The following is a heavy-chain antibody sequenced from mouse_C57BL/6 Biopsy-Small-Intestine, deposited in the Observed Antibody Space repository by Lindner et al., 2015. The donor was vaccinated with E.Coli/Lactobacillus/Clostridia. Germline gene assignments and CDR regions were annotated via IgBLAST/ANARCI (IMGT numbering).Heavy chain of an antibody. Sequence: VQLQESGGGLVKPGGSLKLSCAASGFTFSDYGMHWVRQAPEKGLEWVAYISSGSSTIYYADTVKGRFTISRDNAKNTLFLQMTSLRSEDTAMYYCAREWILNYAMDYWGQGTSVTVSS. V-gene: IGHV5-17*01. CDR3: AREWILNYAMDY. J-gene: IGHJ4*01. CDR2: ISSGSSTI. CDR1: GFTFSDYG. D-gene: IGHD1-3*01.